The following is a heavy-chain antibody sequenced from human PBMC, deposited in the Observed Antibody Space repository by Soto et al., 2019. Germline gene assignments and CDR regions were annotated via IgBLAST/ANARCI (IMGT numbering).Heavy chain of an antibody. CDR3: ARGNGGSYDWCDP. Sequence: QVQLVQSGAEVKKPGASVKVSCKASGYTFTSYDINWVRQATGQGLEWMGWMIHNSGNTGYAQTFQGRLTMTRNTSISTAYIELGSLRSEDTAVYYCARGNGGSYDWCDPWGQGTLVTVSS. J-gene: IGHJ5*02. D-gene: IGHD1-26*01. CDR2: MIHNSGNT. CDR1: GYTFTSYD. V-gene: IGHV1-8*01.